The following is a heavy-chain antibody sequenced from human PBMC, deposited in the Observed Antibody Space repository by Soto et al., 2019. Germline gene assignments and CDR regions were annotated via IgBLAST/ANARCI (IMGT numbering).Heavy chain of an antibody. CDR3: AREGSYSAYNFAHGIQLWSFDF. Sequence: SETLSLTCTVSGGSINTFYWRWVRQPAGKGLEWIGRIFSSGSTSFNPSLESRVAMSVDTSKNHFSLNLSSVTAADMAVYYCAREGSYSAYNFAHGIQLWSFDFWGQGALVTVSS. D-gene: IGHD5-18*01. CDR1: GGSINTFY. J-gene: IGHJ4*02. CDR2: IFSSGST. V-gene: IGHV4-4*07.